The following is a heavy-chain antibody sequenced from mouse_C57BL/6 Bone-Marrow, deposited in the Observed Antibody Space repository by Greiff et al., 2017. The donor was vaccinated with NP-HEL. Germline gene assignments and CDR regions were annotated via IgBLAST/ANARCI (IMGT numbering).Heavy chain of an antibody. Sequence: QVQLKQSGAELVRPGASVTLSCKASGYTFTDYEMHWVKQTPVHGLEWIGAIDPETGGTAYNQKFKGKAILTADKSSSTAYMELRSLTSEDSAVYYWTRGEDYGSSYLYYFDYWGQGTTLTVSS. CDR2: IDPETGGT. J-gene: IGHJ2*01. V-gene: IGHV1-15*01. CDR3: TRGEDYGSSYLYYFDY. CDR1: GYTFTDYE. D-gene: IGHD1-1*01.